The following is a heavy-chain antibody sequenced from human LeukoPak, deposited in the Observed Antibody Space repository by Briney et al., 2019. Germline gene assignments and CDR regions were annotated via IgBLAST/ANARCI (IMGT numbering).Heavy chain of an antibody. J-gene: IGHJ6*02. CDR2: ISGSGGST. CDR3: ARDLGAVAGTLGYYYYYGMDV. Sequence: GGSLRLSCAAPGFTFSSYGMSWVRQAPGKGLEWVSTISGSGGSTYYADSVKGRFTISRDNSKNTLYLQMNSLRAEDTAVYYCARDLGAVAGTLGYYYYYGMDVWGQGTTVTVSS. V-gene: IGHV3-23*01. D-gene: IGHD6-19*01. CDR1: GFTFSSYG.